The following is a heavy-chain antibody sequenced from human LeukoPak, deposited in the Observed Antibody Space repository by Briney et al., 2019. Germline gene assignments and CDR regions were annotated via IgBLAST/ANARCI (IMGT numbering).Heavy chain of an antibody. Sequence: GGALRLSCAASEFAFRKFPMGWVRQAPGRGLEWVSAISASGDVTFHADSVRGRFTIARDNSKSTLFLQMNELRFEDPAKFYCAKSLFTSSTGTGRAFHIWGQGTMVSVSP. CDR3: AKSLFTSSTGTGRAFHI. CDR1: EFAFRKFP. V-gene: IGHV3-23*01. CDR2: ISASGDVT. D-gene: IGHD1-1*01. J-gene: IGHJ3*02.